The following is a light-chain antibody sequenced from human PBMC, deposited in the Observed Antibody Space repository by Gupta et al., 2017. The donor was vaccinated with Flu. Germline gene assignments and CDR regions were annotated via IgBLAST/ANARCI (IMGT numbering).Light chain of an antibody. CDR1: QSLVYKNGITS. J-gene: IGKJ2*02. V-gene: IGKV2-30*01. CDR3: RRGTHPWT. Sequence: VTLGQAAYISCRSSQSLVYKNGITSLNWFQQRPGQSPRRLIYEVSKRDSGVPDRFSGSGSVTDFTLKSSRGEAEDVGVYYCRRGTHPWTFGQGTRLEI. CDR2: EVS.